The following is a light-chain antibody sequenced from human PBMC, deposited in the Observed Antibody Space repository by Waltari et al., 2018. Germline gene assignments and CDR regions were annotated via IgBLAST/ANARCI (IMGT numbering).Light chain of an antibody. CDR3: SSYAGSSKGV. J-gene: IGLJ2*01. CDR1: RSDVGNYQP. CDR2: AVS. V-gene: IGLV2-23*02. Sequence: QSALTQPASVSGSPGPSLTISCPGTRSDVGNYQPVSWYQQPPGKAPKLMIYAVSKRPSGVSDRFSGSKSGDMASLTISGLQPEDEAEYFCSSYAGSSKGVFGGGTKVTVL.